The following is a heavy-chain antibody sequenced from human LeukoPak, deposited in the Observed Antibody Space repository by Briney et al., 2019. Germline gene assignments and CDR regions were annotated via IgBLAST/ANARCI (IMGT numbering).Heavy chain of an antibody. J-gene: IGHJ4*02. CDR1: GYSISRGYY. CDR2: IYHIGST. D-gene: IGHD1-20*01. V-gene: IGHV4-38-2*01. Sequence: SETLSLTCGVSGYSISRGYYWAWIRQPPGKGLEWIGTIYHIGSTCYNPSLESRVTISVDKSKNEFSLNLNSVTAADTAVYYCARAGWIITSGIDYWGQGALVTVSS. CDR3: ARAGWIITSGIDY.